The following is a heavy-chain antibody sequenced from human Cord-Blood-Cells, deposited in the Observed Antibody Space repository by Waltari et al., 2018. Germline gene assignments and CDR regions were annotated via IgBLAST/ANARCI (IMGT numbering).Heavy chain of an antibody. V-gene: IGHV3-30*02. CDR3: AKVPVSPVDAFDI. Sequence: QVQLVESGGGVVQPGGSLRLSCAASGSTFSSYGMHWVRQAPGKGLEWVAFIRYDGSNKYYADSVKGRFTISRDNSKNTLYLQMNSLRAEDTAVYYCAKVPVSPVDAFDIWGQGTMVTVSS. CDR1: GSTFSSYG. CDR2: IRYDGSNK. J-gene: IGHJ3*02.